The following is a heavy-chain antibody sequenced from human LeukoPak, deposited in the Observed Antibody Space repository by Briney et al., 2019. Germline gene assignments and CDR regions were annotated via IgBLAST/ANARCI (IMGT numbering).Heavy chain of an antibody. CDR1: GFTFSTYG. CDR2: NSGGSS. V-gene: IGHV3-23*01. D-gene: IGHD6-19*01. J-gene: IGHJ4*02. CDR3: AKDLGSSGWYIDY. Sequence: PGGSLRLSCAASGFTFSTYGVYWVRQAPGKGLEWVSSNSGGSSYYADSVKGRFTISRDNSKNTLYLQMNSLRAEDTAVYYCAKDLGSSGWYIDYWSQGTLVTVSS.